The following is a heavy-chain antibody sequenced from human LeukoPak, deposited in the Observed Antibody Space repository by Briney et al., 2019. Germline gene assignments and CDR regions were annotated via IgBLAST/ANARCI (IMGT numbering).Heavy chain of an antibody. Sequence: SETLSLTCAVYGGSFSGYYWSWIRQPPGKGLEWIGEINHSGSTNYNPTLKSRVTISVDTSKNQFSLKLSSVTAADTAVYYCARLNNWFDPWGQGTLVTVSS. D-gene: IGHD4/OR15-4a*01. J-gene: IGHJ5*02. CDR3: ARLNNWFDP. CDR1: GGSFSGYY. CDR2: INHSGST. V-gene: IGHV4-34*01.